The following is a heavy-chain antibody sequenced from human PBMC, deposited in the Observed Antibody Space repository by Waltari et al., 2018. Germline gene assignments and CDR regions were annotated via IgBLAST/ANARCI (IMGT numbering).Heavy chain of an antibody. CDR1: DGSINNYF. V-gene: IGHV4-4*07. CDR3: GREVRRDGYNYVDY. D-gene: IGHD5-12*01. J-gene: IGHJ4*02. Sequence: QVQVQESGPGLVKPSGTLSLTCNVSDGSINNYFWTWIRQPAGKGLEWIGRIYSSWSHNCNPFRRGRGTMSIGTAQNPFSLELASVTAADTAVVFCGREVRRDGYNYVDYWAQGTLVIVSS. CDR2: IYSSWSH.